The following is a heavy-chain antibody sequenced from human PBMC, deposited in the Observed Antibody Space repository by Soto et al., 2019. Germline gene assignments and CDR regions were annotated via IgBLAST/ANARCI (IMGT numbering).Heavy chain of an antibody. CDR2: MNPNSGNT. V-gene: IGHV1-8*01. CDR1: GYTFTSYD. D-gene: IGHD1-26*01. CDR3: AIREPKSGSRRGMDV. J-gene: IGHJ6*02. Sequence: QVQLVQSGAEVKKPGASVKVSCKSSGYTFTSYDINWVRQATGQGLEWMGWMNPNSGNTGYPQKFQDQVTMTRNTANSTAYMELSSRRSEDTAVYYCAIREPKSGSRRGMDVWGQGTTVTVSS.